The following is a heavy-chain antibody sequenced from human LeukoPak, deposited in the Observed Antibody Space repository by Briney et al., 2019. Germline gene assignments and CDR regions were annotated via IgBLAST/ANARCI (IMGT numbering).Heavy chain of an antibody. Sequence: SQTLSLTCTVSGGSISSGSYYWSWIRQPAGKGLEWIGRIYTSGSTNYNPSLKSRVTISVDTSKNQFSLKLSSVTAADTAVYYCARGVRGVKTYFDYWGQGTLVTVSS. CDR3: ARGVRGVKTYFDY. CDR2: IYTSGST. V-gene: IGHV4-61*02. D-gene: IGHD3-10*01. CDR1: GGSISSGSYY. J-gene: IGHJ4*02.